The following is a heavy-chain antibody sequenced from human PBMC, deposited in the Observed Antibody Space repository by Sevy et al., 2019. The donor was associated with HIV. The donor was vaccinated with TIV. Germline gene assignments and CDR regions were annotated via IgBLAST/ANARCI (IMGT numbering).Heavy chain of an antibody. D-gene: IGHD2-2*01. CDR3: ARDGGCSTTTCLLYFDS. CDR2: ISSRSTYI. Sequence: GGSLRLSCAASGFTFSNYYMNWVRLAPGKGLEWVSSISSRSTYIYYADSVKGRFTISRDNAKNSLYLQMNSLSPDDTAIYFCARDGGCSTTTCLLYFDSWGQGTLVTVSS. CDR1: GFTFSNYY. V-gene: IGHV3-21*06. J-gene: IGHJ4*02.